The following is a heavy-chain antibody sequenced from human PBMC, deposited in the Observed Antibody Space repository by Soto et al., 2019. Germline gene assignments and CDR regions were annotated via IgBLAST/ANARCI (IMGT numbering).Heavy chain of an antibody. Sequence: GSLILSCVASGFTFKTAWMALVRQAPGKGLEWVGHVTTGGPTHYAAPVKGKFTISRDDSKNTAYLQMNSLKAEDTAVYYCATDLPTEGAGEFDYWGQGTPVTVSS. V-gene: IGHV3-15*01. D-gene: IGHD1-26*01. J-gene: IGHJ4*02. CDR3: ATDLPTEGAGEFDY. CDR1: GFTFKTAW. CDR2: VTTGGPT.